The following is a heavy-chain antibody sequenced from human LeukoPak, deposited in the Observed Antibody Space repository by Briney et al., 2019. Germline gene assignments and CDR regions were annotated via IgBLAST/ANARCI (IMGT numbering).Heavy chain of an antibody. CDR3: ARGLTTGTTMALFDY. CDR2: INHSGST. Sequence: PSETLSLTCAVSGGSFSGYYWSWICQPPGKGLEWIGEINHSGSTNYNPSLKSRVSRSVEPSKDQFSLKLSSVTAADTAVYYCARGLTTGTTMALFDYWGQGTLVTVSS. D-gene: IGHD1-1*01. CDR1: GGSFSGYY. J-gene: IGHJ4*02. V-gene: IGHV4-34*01.